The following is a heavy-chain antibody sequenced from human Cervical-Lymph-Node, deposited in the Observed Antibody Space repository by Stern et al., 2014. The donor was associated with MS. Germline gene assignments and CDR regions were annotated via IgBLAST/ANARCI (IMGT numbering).Heavy chain of an antibody. Sequence: EVQLVQSGGGLVQPGGSLRLSCAASGFTFSSYDMHWVRQATGKGLEWVSAIGTAGDTYYPGSVKGRFTISRKNAKNSLYLQMNSLRAGDTAVYYCARAKIVGATLVAFDIWGQGTMVTVSS. CDR3: ARAKIVGATLVAFDI. J-gene: IGHJ3*02. D-gene: IGHD1-26*01. CDR1: GFTFSSYD. V-gene: IGHV3-13*01. CDR2: IGTAGDT.